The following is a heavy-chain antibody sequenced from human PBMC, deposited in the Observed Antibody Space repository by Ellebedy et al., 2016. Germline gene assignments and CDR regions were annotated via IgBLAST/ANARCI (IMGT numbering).Heavy chain of an antibody. Sequence: SETLSLXXVVYGASFSGYSWTWIRQPPGRGLEWLGEIDQSGITNYNPSLKRRVTISIDRSKNQFSLKLSSVTAADTALYYCARGPPMTMVRRLVGMDVWGQGTTVTVSS. V-gene: IGHV4-34*01. D-gene: IGHD4/OR15-4a*01. CDR2: IDQSGIT. CDR3: ARGPPMTMVRRLVGMDV. CDR1: GASFSGYS. J-gene: IGHJ6*02.